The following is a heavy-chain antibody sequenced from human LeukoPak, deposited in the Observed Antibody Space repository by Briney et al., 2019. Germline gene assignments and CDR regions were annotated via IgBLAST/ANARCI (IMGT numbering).Heavy chain of an antibody. CDR1: GFTLRSYS. CDR3: ARSYYDSSGSLDY. Sequence: GGSLRLSCAASGFTLRSYSMTWVRQAPGKGLEWVSFISSSSTYIYYADSVKGRFTISRDNAKNSLYLQMNSLRVEDTAVYYCARSYYDSSGSLDYWGQGTPVTVSS. J-gene: IGHJ4*02. V-gene: IGHV3-21*01. D-gene: IGHD3-22*01. CDR2: ISSSSTYI.